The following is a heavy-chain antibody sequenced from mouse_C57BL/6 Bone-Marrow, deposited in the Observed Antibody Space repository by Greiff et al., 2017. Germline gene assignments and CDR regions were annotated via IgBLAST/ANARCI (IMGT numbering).Heavy chain of an antibody. CDR2: IYPSDSET. CDR3: ARGDSSGSYYFDY. J-gene: IGHJ2*01. V-gene: IGHV1-61*01. D-gene: IGHD3-2*02. CDR1: GYTFTSYW. Sequence: QVQLQQPGAELVRPGSSVKLSCKASGYTFTSYWMGWVKQRPGQGLEWIGNIYPSDSETHYNQKFKDKATLTVDKSSSTAYMQLSRLTSEDSAVYYCARGDSSGSYYFDYWGQGTTLTVSS.